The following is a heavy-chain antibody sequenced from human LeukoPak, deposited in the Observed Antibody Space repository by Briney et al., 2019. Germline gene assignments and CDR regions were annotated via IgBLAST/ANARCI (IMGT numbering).Heavy chain of an antibody. CDR1: GFTFSSDA. V-gene: IGHV3-23*01. CDR3: ARWNNLGY. CDR2: ISDSGGST. D-gene: IGHD1/OR15-1a*01. Sequence: GGSLRLSCAASGFTFSSDAMSWVRQAPGRGLEGVSAISDSGGSTRYADFVKGRFTISRDNSKNTLYLQMNSLRAEDTAVYYCARWNNLGYWGQGTLVTVSS. J-gene: IGHJ4*02.